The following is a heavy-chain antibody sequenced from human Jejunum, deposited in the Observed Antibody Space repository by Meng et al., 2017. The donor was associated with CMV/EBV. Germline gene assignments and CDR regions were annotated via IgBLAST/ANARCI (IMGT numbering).Heavy chain of an antibody. Sequence: VQLGESGGGLVQPGGSLRLACVTSGISFSNSGMHWVRQAPGKGLEWVVFIRNDGSEIYYVDSVKGRFTISRDNSKNTVYLQMNSLRVEDTGVYYCVKDKGRTALDYWGQGSLVTVSS. CDR2: IRNDGSEI. CDR3: VKDKGRTALDY. D-gene: IGHD3-10*01. J-gene: IGHJ4*02. CDR1: GISFSNSG. V-gene: IGHV3-30*02.